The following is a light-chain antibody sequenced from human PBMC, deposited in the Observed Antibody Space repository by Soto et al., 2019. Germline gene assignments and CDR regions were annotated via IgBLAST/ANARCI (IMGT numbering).Light chain of an antibody. CDR1: QSVSRN. J-gene: IGKJ4*01. Sequence: EIVMTQSPATLSVSPGERATLSCRASQSVSRNLAWYQQKPGQAPRLLIYGASTRATGVPARFSGSGSGTEFTLTISSVQSEDFAAYYCQQYNNWPLPFGGGTKVEIK. CDR2: GAS. CDR3: QQYNNWPLP. V-gene: IGKV3-15*01.